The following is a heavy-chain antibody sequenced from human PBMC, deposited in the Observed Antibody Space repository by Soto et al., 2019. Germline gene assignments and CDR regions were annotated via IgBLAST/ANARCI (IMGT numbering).Heavy chain of an antibody. V-gene: IGHV3-21*01. J-gene: IGHJ3*02. CDR2: ISSSSSYI. CDR3: ARDSALGYDYIWGSYRYAFDM. D-gene: IGHD3-16*02. CDR1: GFTFSSYS. Sequence: EVQLVESGGGLVKPGGSLRLSCAASGFTFSSYSMNWVRQAPGKGLEWVSSISSSSSYIYYADSVKGRFTISRDNAKNSLYLQMNSLRAEDTAVYYCARDSALGYDYIWGSYRYAFDMWGQGTMVTVSS.